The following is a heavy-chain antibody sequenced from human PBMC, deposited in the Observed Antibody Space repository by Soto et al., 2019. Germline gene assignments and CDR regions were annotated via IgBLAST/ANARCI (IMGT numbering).Heavy chain of an antibody. V-gene: IGHV1-8*01. CDR1: GYTFTSYD. J-gene: IGHJ6*03. CDR2: MNPNSGNT. CDR3: ARVLVPAAQRTYYYYMDV. Sequence: ASVKVSCKASGYTFTSYDINWVRQATGQGLEWMGWMNPNSGNTGYAQKFQGRVTMTRNTSISTAYMELSSLRSEDTAVYYCARVLVPAAQRTYYYYMDVWGKGTTVTVSS. D-gene: IGHD2-2*01.